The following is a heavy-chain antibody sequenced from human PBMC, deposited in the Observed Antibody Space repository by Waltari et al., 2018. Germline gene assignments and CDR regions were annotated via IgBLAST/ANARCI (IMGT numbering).Heavy chain of an antibody. CDR2: VTGGVVVK. J-gene: IGHJ4*02. D-gene: IGHD3-3*01. Sequence: EVQLLESGGGLIQTGGFLRLSSAASGFTFNTYGMSWVRQAPGRWLGGVPIVTGGVVVKFDADSANGRFTISRDNSKRLVDLEMNSLRDEDTAFYYCAKGHEASGLLTAYFDFWGQGTPVTVSS. V-gene: IGHV3-23*01. CDR1: GFTFNTYG. CDR3: AKGHEASGLLTAYFDF.